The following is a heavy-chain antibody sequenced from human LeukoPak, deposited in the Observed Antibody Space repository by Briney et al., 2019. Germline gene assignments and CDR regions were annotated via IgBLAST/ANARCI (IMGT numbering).Heavy chain of an antibody. CDR2: ISSNADST. J-gene: IGHJ3*02. Sequence: GGSLRLSCAASGFTFGRYAMSWVRQAPGMGLEWISTISSNADSTYYADSVKGRFTISRDNSRNTLSLQMNSLRPEDTAIYYCATLGGYSSSWFGTFDIRGQGTMVTVSS. D-gene: IGHD6-13*01. V-gene: IGHV3-23*01. CDR3: ATLGGYSSSWFGTFDI. CDR1: GFTFGRYA.